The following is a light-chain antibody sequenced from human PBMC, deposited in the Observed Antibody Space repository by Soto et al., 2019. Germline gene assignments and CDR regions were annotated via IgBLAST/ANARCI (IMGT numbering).Light chain of an antibody. J-gene: IGKJ3*01. CDR2: DAS. CDR1: QSVGTY. Sequence: ENVLTQSPGTLSLSPGERATLSCRASQSVGTYLAWYQQKPGQAPRLLIFDASKRATGIPARFSGSGSGTYFTLTISSLETEDLAVYYCQQYNNWPLFGPGTKVDIK. V-gene: IGKV3-11*01. CDR3: QQYNNWPL.